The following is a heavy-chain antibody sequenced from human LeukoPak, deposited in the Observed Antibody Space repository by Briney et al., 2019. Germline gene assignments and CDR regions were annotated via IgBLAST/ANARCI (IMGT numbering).Heavy chain of an antibody. Sequence: SETLSLTCTVSGGSLSSYYWSWIRQPPGKGLEWIGYIYYSGSTNYNPSLKSRVTISVDTSKNQFSLKLSSVTAADTAVYYCARLGGNHGSGYYYFDYWGQGTLVTVSS. J-gene: IGHJ4*02. V-gene: IGHV4-59*08. CDR2: IYYSGST. CDR1: GGSLSSYY. CDR3: ARLGGNHGSGYYYFDY. D-gene: IGHD3-22*01.